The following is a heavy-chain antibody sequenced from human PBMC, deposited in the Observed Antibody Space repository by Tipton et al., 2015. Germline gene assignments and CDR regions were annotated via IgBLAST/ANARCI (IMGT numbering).Heavy chain of an antibody. CDR1: GFTFSSYV. Sequence: SLRLSCAASGFTFSSYVMSWVRQAPGKGLEWVSGISASGGSTYYADSVKGRFTISRDNAKNTLFLQMNSLRAEDTAIYYCAREGTAISHGLMVPWGQGTTVTVSS. CDR3: AREGTAISHGLMVP. J-gene: IGHJ6*02. CDR2: ISASGGST. D-gene: IGHD2-8*01. V-gene: IGHV3-23*01.